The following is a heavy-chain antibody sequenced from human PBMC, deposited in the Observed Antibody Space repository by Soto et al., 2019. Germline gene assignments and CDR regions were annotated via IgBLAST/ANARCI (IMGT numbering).Heavy chain of an antibody. V-gene: IGHV4-39*01. Sequence: PSETLSLTCTVSGGSISSSSYYWGWIRQPPGKGLEWIGSIYYSGSTYYNPSLKSRVTISVDTSKNQFSLKLSSVTAADTAVYYCARPMNGIAGYFAYWGQGTLVTVSS. J-gene: IGHJ4*02. CDR1: GGSISSSSYY. CDR3: ARPMNGIAGYFAY. D-gene: IGHD6-13*01. CDR2: IYYSGST.